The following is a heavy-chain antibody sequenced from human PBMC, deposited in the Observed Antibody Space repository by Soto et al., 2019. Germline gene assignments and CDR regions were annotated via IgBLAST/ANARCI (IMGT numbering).Heavy chain of an antibody. D-gene: IGHD5-18*01. CDR3: ARGRLPVDTAMVNTFFDY. CDR1: GGSFSGYY. Sequence: QVQLQQWGAGLLKPSETLSLTCAVYGGSFSGYYWSWIRQPPGKGLEWIGEINHSGSTNYNPSLKSRVTISVDTSKNQFSLKLSSVTAADTAVYYCARGRLPVDTAMVNTFFDYWGQGTLVTVSS. CDR2: INHSGST. V-gene: IGHV4-34*01. J-gene: IGHJ4*02.